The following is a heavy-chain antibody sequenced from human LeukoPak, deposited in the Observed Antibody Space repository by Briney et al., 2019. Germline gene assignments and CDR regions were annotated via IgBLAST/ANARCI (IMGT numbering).Heavy chain of an antibody. Sequence: GASVKVSCKASGYTFTGYYMHWVRQAPGQGLEWMGWINPNSGGTNYAQKFQGRVTMPRDTSISTAYMELSRLRSDDTAVYYCARKPPLMVRGVITAIDAFDIWGQGTMVTVSS. CDR1: GYTFTGYY. CDR3: ARKPPLMVRGVITAIDAFDI. D-gene: IGHD3-10*01. V-gene: IGHV1-2*02. CDR2: INPNSGGT. J-gene: IGHJ3*02.